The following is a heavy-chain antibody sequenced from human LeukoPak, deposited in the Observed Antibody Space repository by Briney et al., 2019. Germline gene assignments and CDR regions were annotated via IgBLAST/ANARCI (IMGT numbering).Heavy chain of an antibody. J-gene: IGHJ1*01. CDR1: GGAFSSYA. CDR2: IIPIFGTA. CDR3: ARGDLPAALPEYFQH. Sequence: SVEVSCKASGGAFSSYAISWVRQAPGQGLEWMGGIIPIFGTANYARKFQGRVTITADESTSTAYMELSSLRSEDTAVYYCARGDLPAALPEYFQHWGQGTLVTVSS. D-gene: IGHD2-2*01. V-gene: IGHV1-69*01.